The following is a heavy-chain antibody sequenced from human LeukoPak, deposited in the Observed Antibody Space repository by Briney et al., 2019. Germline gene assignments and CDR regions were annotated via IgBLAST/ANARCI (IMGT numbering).Heavy chain of an antibody. V-gene: IGHV4-61*01. Sequence: SVTLSLTCTVSSGSVTSGSYYWSWLRQPPGKGLECISYIYYSGSTNYIPALKSRVTISLGTSRNLFSMKLSSVTAAGSAVHYCVRTIPYYDMLTGYYLVEAFDIWGQGEMVTVSS. CDR2: IYYSGST. CDR1: SGSVTSGSYY. D-gene: IGHD3-9*01. J-gene: IGHJ3*02. CDR3: VRTIPYYDMLTGYYLVEAFDI.